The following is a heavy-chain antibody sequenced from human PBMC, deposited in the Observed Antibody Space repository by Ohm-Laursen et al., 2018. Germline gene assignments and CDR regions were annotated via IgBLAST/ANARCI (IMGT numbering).Heavy chain of an antibody. CDR3: ARHHSGWFHFDY. CDR1: GGSISSSSYY. Sequence: GTLSLTCTVSGGSISSSSYYWGWIRQPPGKGLGWIGSIYYSGSTYYNPSLTSRVIISVDTSKNQISLKLSSVTAADTAVYYCARHHSGWFHFDYWGQGTLVTVSS. D-gene: IGHD6-19*01. CDR2: IYYSGST. J-gene: IGHJ4*02. V-gene: IGHV4-39*01.